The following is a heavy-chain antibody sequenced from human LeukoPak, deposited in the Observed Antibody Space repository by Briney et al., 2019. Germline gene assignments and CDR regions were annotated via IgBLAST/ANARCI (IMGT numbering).Heavy chain of an antibody. V-gene: IGHV4-39*07. J-gene: IGHJ4*02. CDR3: ARLGANSVPFHY. CDR2: IYYSGST. Sequence: SETLSLTCTVSGGSISSSSSYWGWIRQPPGKGLEWIGSIYYSGSTYYNPSLKSRVTISVDTSKNQFSLNLSSVTAADTAVYYCARLGANSVPFHYWGQGTLVTVSS. CDR1: GGSISSSSSY. D-gene: IGHD4-23*01.